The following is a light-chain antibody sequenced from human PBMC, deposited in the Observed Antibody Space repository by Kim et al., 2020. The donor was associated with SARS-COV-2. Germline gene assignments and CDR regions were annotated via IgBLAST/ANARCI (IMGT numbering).Light chain of an antibody. CDR2: GAS. CDR1: QSVSNN. Sequence: EIVMTQSPATLSVSLGERVTLSCRASQSVSNNLAWYQQKPGQAPRLLIYGASTRATGIAGRFSGSGSGTEFTLTISSLQAEDFAVYWCHQYHVRPHTFGQGTKLEIK. J-gene: IGKJ2*01. CDR3: HQYHVRPHT. V-gene: IGKV3-15*01.